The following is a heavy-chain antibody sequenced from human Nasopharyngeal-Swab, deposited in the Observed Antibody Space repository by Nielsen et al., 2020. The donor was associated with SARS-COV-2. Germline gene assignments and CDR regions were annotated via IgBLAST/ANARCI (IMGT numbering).Heavy chain of an antibody. CDR3: ARGLGSGYDYYYYYMDV. CDR2: ISAYNGNT. J-gene: IGHJ6*03. V-gene: IGHV1-18*01. CDR1: GYTFTSYA. Sequence: ASVKVSCKASGYTFTSYAMNWVRQAPGQGLEWMGWISAYNGNTNYAQKLQGRVTMTTDTSTSTAYMELRSLRSEDTAVYYCARGLGSGYDYYYYYMDVWGKGTTVTVSS. D-gene: IGHD5-12*01.